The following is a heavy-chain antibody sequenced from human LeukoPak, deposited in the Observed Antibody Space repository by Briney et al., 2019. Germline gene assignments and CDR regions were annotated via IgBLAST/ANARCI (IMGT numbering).Heavy chain of an antibody. D-gene: IGHD4-17*01. CDR1: GFTFSSCA. Sequence: GGSLRLSCAASGFTFSSCAMNWVRQAPGKGLEWVSGISGSGGITHYADSVRGRFTISRDNAKNSLYLQMNSLRAEDTAVYYCARGGDYARFDYWGQGALVTVSS. J-gene: IGHJ4*02. CDR2: ISGSGGIT. CDR3: ARGGDYARFDY. V-gene: IGHV3-23*01.